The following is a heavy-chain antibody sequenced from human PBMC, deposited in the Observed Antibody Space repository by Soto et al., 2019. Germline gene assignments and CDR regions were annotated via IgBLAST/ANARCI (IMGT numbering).Heavy chain of an antibody. J-gene: IGHJ4*02. CDR3: ARDVTPPDY. V-gene: IGHV1-18*01. CDR2: IISYNGNT. Sequence: QVQLVQSGAEVKKPGASVKVSCKASGYTFTSYGISGVRQAPGQGLEWMGWIISYNGNTKYVQKLQGRATMTTDTSTSPASMELRSLRSDDTAVYYCARDVTPPDYWCQGTLVTVSS. CDR1: GYTFTSYG.